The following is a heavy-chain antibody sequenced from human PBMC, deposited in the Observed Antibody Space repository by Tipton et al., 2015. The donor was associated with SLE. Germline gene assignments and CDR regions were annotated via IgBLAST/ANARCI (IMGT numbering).Heavy chain of an antibody. CDR2: RHQSGST. D-gene: IGHD2-15*01. V-gene: IGHV4-34*01. CDR3: ATGDSLDY. CDR1: GGSLSGYY. J-gene: IGHJ4*02. Sequence: TLSLTCAVYGGSLSGYYWSWIRQPPGKGPEWIGERHQSGSTNYHPSFKSRATISVDTSKNQFSLRLNSVTAADTAVYYCATGDSLDYWGQGTLVTVSS.